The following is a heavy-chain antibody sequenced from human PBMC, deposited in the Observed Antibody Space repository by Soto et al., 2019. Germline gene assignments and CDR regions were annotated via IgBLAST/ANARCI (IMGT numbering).Heavy chain of an antibody. J-gene: IGHJ4*02. Sequence: GGSLKLSCAASEITFNTYGMHWVRQAPGKGLEWVAVIWYDGSNKYYGDSVKGRFTISRDNSKNTLYLQMSSLRAEDTAVYYCASEYGGHLDYWGQGTLVTVSS. V-gene: IGHV3-33*01. CDR1: EITFNTYG. CDR2: IWYDGSNK. D-gene: IGHD2-15*01. CDR3: ASEYGGHLDY.